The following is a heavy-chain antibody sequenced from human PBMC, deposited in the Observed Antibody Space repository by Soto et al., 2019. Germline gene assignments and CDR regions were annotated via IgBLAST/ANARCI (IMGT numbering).Heavy chain of an antibody. V-gene: IGHV3-13*01. Sequence: EVQLVESGGGSVQPGGSLRLSCAASGFTFSSYDMHWVRQATGKGLEWVSAIGTAGDTYYPGSVKGRFTISRENAKNSLYLQMNSLRAEDTAVYYCAREWDYGGGFDYWGQGTLVTVSS. CDR1: GFTFSSYD. CDR2: IGTAGDT. CDR3: AREWDYGGGFDY. D-gene: IGHD4-17*01. J-gene: IGHJ4*02.